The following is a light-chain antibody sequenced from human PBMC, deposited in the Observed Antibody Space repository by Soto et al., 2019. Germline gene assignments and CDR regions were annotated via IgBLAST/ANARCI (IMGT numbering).Light chain of an antibody. CDR2: AAS. J-gene: IGKJ1*01. Sequence: DIQMTQSPSSLSASVGDRVTITCRASQTITTHVNWYQQKPGKAPKLLIYAASSLQSGVPSRFSGSGSGTDFTLTISSLQPEDFATYWCHQSYNNPWTVGQGTKVDIK. CDR1: QTITTH. CDR3: HQSYNNPWT. V-gene: IGKV1-39*01.